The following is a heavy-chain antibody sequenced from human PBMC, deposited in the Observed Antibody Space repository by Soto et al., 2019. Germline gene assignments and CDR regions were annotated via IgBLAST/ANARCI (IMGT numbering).Heavy chain of an antibody. V-gene: IGHV4-4*02. CDR1: GGSISSSNW. CDR3: ASRSYDYVGGSYRYTGGYFDY. Sequence: SLTCAVSGGSISSSNWWSWVRQPPGKGLEWIGEIYHSGSTNYNPSLKSRVTISVDKSKNQFSLKLSSVTAADTAVYYCASRSYDYVGGSYRYTGGYFDYWGQGTLVTVSS. D-gene: IGHD3-16*02. CDR2: IYHSGST. J-gene: IGHJ4*02.